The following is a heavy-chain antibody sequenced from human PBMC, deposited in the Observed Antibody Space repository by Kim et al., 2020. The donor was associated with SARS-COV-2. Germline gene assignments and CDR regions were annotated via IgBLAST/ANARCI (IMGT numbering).Heavy chain of an antibody. CDR3: ARGTVPYYYDSSPYGWFDP. CDR1: GYTFTSYG. Sequence: ASVKVSCKASGYTFTSYGISWVRQAPGQGLEWMGWISAYNGNTNYAQKLQGRVTMTTDTSTSTAYMELRSLRSDDTAVYYCARGTVPYYYDSSPYGWFDPWGQGTLVTVSS. D-gene: IGHD3-22*01. J-gene: IGHJ5*02. V-gene: IGHV1-18*01. CDR2: ISAYNGNT.